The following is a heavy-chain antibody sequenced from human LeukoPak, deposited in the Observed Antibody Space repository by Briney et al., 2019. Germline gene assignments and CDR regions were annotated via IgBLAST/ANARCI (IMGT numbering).Heavy chain of an antibody. D-gene: IGHD3-10*01. Sequence: SETLSLTCTVPGGSISSYYWSWIRQPPGKGLEWIGYIYYSGSTNYNPSLKSRVTISVDTSKNQFSLKLSSVTAADTAVYYCARVLRFGELYYYYYYGMDVWGQGTTVTVSS. CDR3: ARVLRFGELYYYYYYGMDV. CDR2: IYYSGST. V-gene: IGHV4-59*01. J-gene: IGHJ6*02. CDR1: GGSISSYY.